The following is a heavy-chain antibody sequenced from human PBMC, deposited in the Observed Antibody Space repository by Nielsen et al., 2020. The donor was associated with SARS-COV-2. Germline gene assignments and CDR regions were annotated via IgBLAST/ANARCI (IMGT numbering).Heavy chain of an antibody. D-gene: IGHD5-18*01. Sequence: GESLKISCTASGFTFGDYAMSWFRQAPGKGLEWVGFIRSKAYGGTTEYAASVKGRFTISRDDSKSIAYLQMNSLKTEDTAVYYCTRSAGGYSYGFTLNYYYGMDVWGQGTTVTVSS. CDR1: GFTFGDYA. V-gene: IGHV3-49*03. J-gene: IGHJ6*02. CDR2: IRSKAYGGTT. CDR3: TRSAGGYSYGFTLNYYYGMDV.